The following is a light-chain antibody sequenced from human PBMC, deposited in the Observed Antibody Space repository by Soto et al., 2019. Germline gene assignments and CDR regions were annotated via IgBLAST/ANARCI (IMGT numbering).Light chain of an antibody. CDR1: QVIGSRY. V-gene: IGKV3-20*01. CDR2: GAS. J-gene: IGKJ2*01. Sequence: EIVMTQSPGTLSLSPGERATISGRASQVIGSRYLAWYHQKSGQAPRLLIYGASSRATGIPDRFSGSGSGTDFTLTISRLEPEDFGVYYCQQFGSSIPHTFGQGTKLEIK. CDR3: QQFGSSIPHT.